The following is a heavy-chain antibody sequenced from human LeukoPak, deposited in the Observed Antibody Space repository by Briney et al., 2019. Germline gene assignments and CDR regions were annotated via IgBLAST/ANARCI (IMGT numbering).Heavy chain of an antibody. V-gene: IGHV3-21*01. Sequence: GWALSLSCAASGFTFSSYSMNWLRQAPGKGLEWVSSISSSSSYIYYADSVKGRFTISRDNAKNSLYLQMNSLRAEDTAVYYCARDGRRWDYYDSSGNTRGYNWFDPWGQGTLVTVSS. D-gene: IGHD3-22*01. CDR2: ISSSSSYI. CDR3: ARDGRRWDYYDSSGNTRGYNWFDP. CDR1: GFTFSSYS. J-gene: IGHJ5*02.